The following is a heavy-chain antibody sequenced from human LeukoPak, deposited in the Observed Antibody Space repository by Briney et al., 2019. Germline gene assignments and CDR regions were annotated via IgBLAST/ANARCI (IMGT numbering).Heavy chain of an antibody. CDR3: AGQKSSSGWYYFDY. Sequence: GAPLKTPSRGSGSRFTSYWIGWVRRRPAKGLEGMGITYPGYSDTRYNPSFQGQVTISANKSISTDYLQWSRRKASVTAMYYCAGQKSSSGWYYFDYWGQGTLVTVSS. D-gene: IGHD6-19*01. V-gene: IGHV5-51*01. CDR1: GSRFTSYW. CDR2: TYPGYSDT. J-gene: IGHJ4*02.